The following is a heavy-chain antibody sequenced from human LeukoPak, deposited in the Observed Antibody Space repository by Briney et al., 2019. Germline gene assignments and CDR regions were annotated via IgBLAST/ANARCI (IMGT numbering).Heavy chain of an antibody. CDR3: ARDSSGSGAYYGMDV. J-gene: IGHJ6*02. Sequence: WAPLSLTCTVPGCSISSYYWRWVRPPPGQALEWIGYISYRGTTHYTPSLDSRVTLSVDTPKNQLSLKLSSVTAADTAIYYCARDSSGSGAYYGMDVWGHGTTGTVSS. CDR2: ISYRGTT. V-gene: IGHV4-59*12. D-gene: IGHD3-10*01. CDR1: GCSISSYY.